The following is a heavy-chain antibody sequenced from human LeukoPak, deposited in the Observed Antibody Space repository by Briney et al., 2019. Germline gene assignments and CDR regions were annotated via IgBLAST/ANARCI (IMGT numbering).Heavy chain of an antibody. CDR2: ISGYNDDT. V-gene: IGHV1-18*01. CDR3: AKDFYNSGGRWYDCFDI. CDR1: GYTFSNFG. J-gene: IGHJ3*02. Sequence: ASVKVSCTASGYTFSNFGISWVRQAPGQGLEWMGWISGYNDDTHYAQKFQGRVTMTTDTSTNTAYMDLRSLRSDDTAMYYCAKDFYNSGGRWYDCFDIWGQGTMVTVSS. D-gene: IGHD2-15*01.